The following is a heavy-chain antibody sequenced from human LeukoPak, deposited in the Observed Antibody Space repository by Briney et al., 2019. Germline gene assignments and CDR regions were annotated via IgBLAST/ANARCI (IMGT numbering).Heavy chain of an antibody. V-gene: IGHV1-18*01. CDR1: GYTFTSYG. CDR3: AGGRTDIVVVPATLRNYYFDY. J-gene: IGHJ4*02. D-gene: IGHD2-2*01. CDR2: ISAYNGNT. Sequence: GASVKVSCKASGYTFTSYGISWVRQAPGQGLEWMGWISAYNGNTNYAQKLQGRVTMTTDTSISTAYMELSSLRSEDTAVYYCAGGRTDIVVVPATLRNYYFDYWGQGTLVTVSS.